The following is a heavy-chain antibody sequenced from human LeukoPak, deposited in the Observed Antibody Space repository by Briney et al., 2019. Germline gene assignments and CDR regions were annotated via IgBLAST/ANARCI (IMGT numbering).Heavy chain of an antibody. CDR1: GFTFSDYY. D-gene: IGHD2-21*02. CDR2: ISNSGDII. J-gene: IGHJ3*02. V-gene: IGHV3-11*01. Sequence: PGGSLRLSCAASGFTFSDYYINWIRQAPGKGLEWLSYISNSGDIISYADSVKGRFTISRDNAKNSLYLQMNSLRAEDTAVYYCARETLGVTAFDIWGQGTMVTVSS. CDR3: ARETLGVTAFDI.